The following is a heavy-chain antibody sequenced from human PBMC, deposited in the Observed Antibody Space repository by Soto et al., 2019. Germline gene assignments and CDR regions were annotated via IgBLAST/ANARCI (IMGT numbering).Heavy chain of an antibody. V-gene: IGHV3-33*01. Sequence: QVQLVESGGGVVQPGRSLRLSCAASGFVFDTYGMHWVRQAPGKGLEWVADIWYDGSNRNYADSVKGRFTISRDNSKTTLYPQMTSLRAEDTAVYFCVRPWNDDWLDPWGQGTLVIVSS. J-gene: IGHJ5*02. CDR1: GFVFDTYG. CDR3: VRPWNDDWLDP. CDR2: IWYDGSNR. D-gene: IGHD1-1*01.